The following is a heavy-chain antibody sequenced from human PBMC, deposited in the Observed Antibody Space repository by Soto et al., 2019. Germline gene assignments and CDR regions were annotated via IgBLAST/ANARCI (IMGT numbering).Heavy chain of an antibody. J-gene: IGHJ3*01. CDR3: ATWHEREHAYDV. V-gene: IGHV3-53*01. D-gene: IGHD1-1*01. CDR2: LYDVDGS. CDR1: GLTISGKKY. Sequence: DVPLVESGGGLIQPGESLRLSCAAFGLTISGKKYVAWVRQAPGKGLEWVSGLYDVDGSFYADYVRGRFTTSSDSSKTTVYLQMNDLRPDDTAVYYCATWHEREHAYDVWGQGTTVTVSS.